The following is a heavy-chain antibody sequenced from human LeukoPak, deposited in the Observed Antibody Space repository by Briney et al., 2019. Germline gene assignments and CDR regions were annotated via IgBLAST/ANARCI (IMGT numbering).Heavy chain of an antibody. CDR3: ARSRQRYSSSLADLDY. CDR1: GGTFSSYV. CDR2: VIPIFGTA. V-gene: IGHV1-69*01. J-gene: IGHJ4*02. D-gene: IGHD6-6*01. Sequence: SVNVSCKACGGTFSSYVFSWVRQAPGQGLEWMGGVIPIFGTANYAQKFQGRVTITADESTSTAYMELSSLRSEDTAVYYCARSRQRYSSSLADLDYWGQGTLVTVSS.